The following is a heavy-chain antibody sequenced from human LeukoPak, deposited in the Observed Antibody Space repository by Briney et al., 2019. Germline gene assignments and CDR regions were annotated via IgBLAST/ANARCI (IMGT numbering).Heavy chain of an antibody. Sequence: HPGGSLRLSCAASGFTFSSYAMHWVRQAPGKGLGWVAVISYDGSNKYYADSVKGRFTISRDNSKNTLYLQMNSLRAEDTAVYYCARDASSIAARLTFYYFDYWGQGTLVTVSS. CDR1: GFTFSSYA. J-gene: IGHJ4*02. CDR2: ISYDGSNK. CDR3: ARDASSIAARLTFYYFDY. V-gene: IGHV3-30-3*01. D-gene: IGHD6-6*01.